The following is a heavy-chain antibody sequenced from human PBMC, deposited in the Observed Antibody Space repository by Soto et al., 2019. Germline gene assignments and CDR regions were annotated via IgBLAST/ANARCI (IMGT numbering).Heavy chain of an antibody. Sequence: QVQLQESGPGLVKPSETLSLTCTVSGGSISSYYWSWIRQPPGKGLEWIGYIYYSGSTNYNPSLKSRVTISVDTSKNQFSRKLSSVTAADTAVYYCARLGGYDILTGYSSGWFDPWGQGTLVTVSS. J-gene: IGHJ5*02. V-gene: IGHV4-59*08. D-gene: IGHD3-9*01. CDR1: GGSISSYY. CDR2: IYYSGST. CDR3: ARLGGYDILTGYSSGWFDP.